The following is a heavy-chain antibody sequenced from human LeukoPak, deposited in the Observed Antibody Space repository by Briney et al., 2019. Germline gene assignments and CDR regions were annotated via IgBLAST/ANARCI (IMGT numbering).Heavy chain of an antibody. CDR3: ARGDWNDAFDY. V-gene: IGHV3-21*01. CDR2: ISSSSSYI. CDR1: GFTFSSYS. D-gene: IGHD1-1*01. Sequence: GGSLRLSCAASGFTFSSYSMNWVRQAPGKGLEWVSSISSSSSYIYYADSVKGRSTISRDNAKNSLYLQMNSLRAEDTAVYYCARGDWNDAFDYWGQGTLVTVSS. J-gene: IGHJ4*02.